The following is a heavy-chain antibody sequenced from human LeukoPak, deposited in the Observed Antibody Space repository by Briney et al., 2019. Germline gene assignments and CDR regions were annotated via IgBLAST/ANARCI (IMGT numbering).Heavy chain of an antibody. V-gene: IGHV4-31*03. CDR2: IYHTWTT. CDR3: ARASTYFDN. CDR1: GDFISSGGYY. Sequence: SETLSLTCTVSGDFISSGGYYWSWIRQHPGKGLEWIGYIYHTWTTYYNPSLKSRVSLSVDPSKNQFSLKLSSVTAADTAVYYCARASTYFDNWGQGTLVAVSS. J-gene: IGHJ4*02.